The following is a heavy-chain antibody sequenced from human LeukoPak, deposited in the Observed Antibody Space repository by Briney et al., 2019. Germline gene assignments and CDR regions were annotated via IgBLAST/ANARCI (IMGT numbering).Heavy chain of an antibody. D-gene: IGHD3-3*01. CDR3: AKGTSIFGVVGFFDY. V-gene: IGHV3-9*01. CDR1: GFTFDDYA. CDR2: ISWNSGSI. J-gene: IGHJ4*02. Sequence: LRLSCAASGFTFDDYAMHWVRQAPGKGLEWVSGISWNSGSIGYADSVKGRFTISRDNAKNSLYLQMNSLRAEDTALYYCAKGTSIFGVVGFFDYWGQGTLVTVSS.